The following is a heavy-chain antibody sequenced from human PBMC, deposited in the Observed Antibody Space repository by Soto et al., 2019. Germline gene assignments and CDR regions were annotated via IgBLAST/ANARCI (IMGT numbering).Heavy chain of an antibody. D-gene: IGHD1-1*01. CDR2: MSHSGGT. J-gene: IGHJ3*02. CDR1: GGSVSSGSYY. V-gene: IGHV4-34*01. Sequence: QVQLQQWGAGLLKPSETLSLTCAVYGGSVSSGSYYWSWIRQPPGKGLEWIGEMSHSGGTHFNPSLKSRSTIPVDTSKNQFSLKMCFVTAADTALYYCARVERGTATTVVDAFDIWGPGTMVTVSS. CDR3: ARVERGTATTVVDAFDI.